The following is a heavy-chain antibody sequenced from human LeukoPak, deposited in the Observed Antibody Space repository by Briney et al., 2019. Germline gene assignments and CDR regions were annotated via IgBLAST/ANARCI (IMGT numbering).Heavy chain of an antibody. CDR2: ISNDGSIK. J-gene: IGHJ4*02. CDR1: GFTFSTSG. D-gene: IGHD3-10*01. V-gene: IGHV3-30*03. CDR3: APEERYGSGSSR. Sequence: GRSLRLSCAASGFTFSTSGMHWVHQAPGKGLEWVAVISNDGSIKYYTDSVKGRFTISRDNAKNSLYLQMNSLRAEDTAVYYCAPEERYGSGSSRWGQGTLVTVSS.